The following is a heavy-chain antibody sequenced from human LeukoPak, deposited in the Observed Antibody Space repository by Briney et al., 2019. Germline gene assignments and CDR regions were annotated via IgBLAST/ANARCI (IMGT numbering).Heavy chain of an antibody. CDR3: AREEDGGTYY. J-gene: IGHJ4*02. V-gene: IGHV4-59*01. Sequence: KPSETLSLTCAVYGGSFSGYYWSWIRQPPGEGLQWIGYIYHSGSTNYNPSLKSRVSMSVDRSENQFSLNLGSVTAADTAVYYCAREEDGGTYYWGQGTLVTVSS. D-gene: IGHD1-26*01. CDR2: IYHSGST. CDR1: GGSFSGYY.